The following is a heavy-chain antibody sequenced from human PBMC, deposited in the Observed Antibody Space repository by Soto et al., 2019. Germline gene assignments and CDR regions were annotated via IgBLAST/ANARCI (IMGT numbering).Heavy chain of an antibody. Sequence: EVQLVESGGGLVKPGGSLRLSCAASGFTFSSYSMNWVRQAPGKGLEWVSSISSLSTYIYYADSVKGRFTISRDNAKNSLYLQMTSLRAEDTAVDYCARDRAFDSSGWFRLAYWGQGTLVTVSS. J-gene: IGHJ4*02. D-gene: IGHD6-19*01. CDR2: ISSLSTYI. CDR3: ARDRAFDSSGWFRLAY. CDR1: GFTFSSYS. V-gene: IGHV3-21*01.